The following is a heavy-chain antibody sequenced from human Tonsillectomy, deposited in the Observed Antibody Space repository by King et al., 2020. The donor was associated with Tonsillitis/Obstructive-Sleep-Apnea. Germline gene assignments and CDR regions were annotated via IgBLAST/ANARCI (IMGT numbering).Heavy chain of an antibody. CDR1: GYIFTSNG. V-gene: IGHV1-18*04. Sequence: LQLVQSGAEVRKPGASVKVSCKASGYIFTSNGISWVRQAPGQGLEWMGWISTYNGNTNYAQKFQGRVTMTTDTSTNTAYMELRSLRSDDTAVFYCARVSGDYKILTGFEYWGQGTLVTVSS. CDR2: ISTYNGNT. CDR3: ARVSGDYKILTGFEY. D-gene: IGHD3-9*01. J-gene: IGHJ4*02.